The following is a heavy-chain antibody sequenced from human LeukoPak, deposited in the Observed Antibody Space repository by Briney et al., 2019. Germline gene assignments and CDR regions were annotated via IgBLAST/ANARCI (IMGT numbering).Heavy chain of an antibody. J-gene: IGHJ4*02. D-gene: IGHD1-26*01. CDR2: IYPGDSDT. CDR1: GYSFTSYW. V-gene: IGHV5-51*01. Sequence: GESLKISCKGSGYSFTSYWIGWVRQMPGKGLEWMGVIYPGDSDTRYSPSFQGQVTISADKSISTAYLQWSSLKASDTAMYYCARRRDLYSGSYYPFDYWGQGTLVTVSS. CDR3: ARRRDLYSGSYYPFDY.